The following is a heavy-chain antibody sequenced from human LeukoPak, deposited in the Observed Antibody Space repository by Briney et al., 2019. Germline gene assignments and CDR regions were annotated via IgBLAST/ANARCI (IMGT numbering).Heavy chain of an antibody. V-gene: IGHV1-18*01. D-gene: IGHD4-17*01. CDR2: ISAYNGNT. J-gene: IGHJ3*02. CDR3: ARDYGDYEKVDI. Sequence: ASVKVSCKASGGTFSSYAISWVRQAPGQGLEWMGWISAYNGNTNYAQKLQGRVTMTTDTSTSTAYMELRSLRSDDTAVYYCARDYGDYEKVDIWGQGTMVTVSS. CDR1: GGTFSSYA.